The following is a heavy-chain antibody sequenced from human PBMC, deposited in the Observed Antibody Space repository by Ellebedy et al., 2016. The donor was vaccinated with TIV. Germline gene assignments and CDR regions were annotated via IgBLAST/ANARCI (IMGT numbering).Heavy chain of an antibody. CDR2: IYYDGDT. CDR3: ARAGRDGVIHTH. V-gene: IGHV4-59*01. Sequence: SETLSLTXTVTGGAISSYSWTWIRQSPGKAMEWIGYIYYDGDTNYSPSLKNRVTMSVDMSRKQFSLKLTSVTTADTAVYYCARAGRDGVIHTHWGQGILVTVSS. D-gene: IGHD3-3*01. J-gene: IGHJ4*02. CDR1: GGAISSYS.